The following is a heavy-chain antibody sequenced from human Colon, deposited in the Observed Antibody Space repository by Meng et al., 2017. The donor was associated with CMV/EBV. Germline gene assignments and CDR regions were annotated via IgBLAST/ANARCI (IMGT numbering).Heavy chain of an antibody. V-gene: IGHV4-31*03. CDR2: IYYSGTT. Sequence: CTGSGGSLSGGEFYWNWIRQHPGKGLEWIGYIYYSGTTYYNPSLKSRAVISLDKAKNLFSLKLTSVTAADTAVYFCARDSGYDAPFDNWGQGTLVTVSS. D-gene: IGHD3-10*01. J-gene: IGHJ4*02. CDR3: ARDSGYDAPFDN. CDR1: GGSLSGGEFY.